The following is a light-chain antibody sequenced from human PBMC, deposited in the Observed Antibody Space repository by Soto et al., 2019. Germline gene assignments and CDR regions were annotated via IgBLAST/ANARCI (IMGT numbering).Light chain of an antibody. V-gene: IGKV1-5*01. CDR2: DAS. Sequence: DIKMTQSPSTMSETVGARVTITCGGSQTISTWMAWYQQKPGKAPKLLVYDASTLQSGVASRFSSSGSGTEFTLIISGLQPDDSATYYCQQYTNTNNPWMFGQGTKVDI. CDR3: QQYTNTNNPWM. J-gene: IGKJ1*01. CDR1: QTISTW.